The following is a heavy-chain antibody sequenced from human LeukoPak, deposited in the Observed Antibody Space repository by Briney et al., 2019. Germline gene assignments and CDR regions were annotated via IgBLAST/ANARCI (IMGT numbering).Heavy chain of an antibody. V-gene: IGHV4-4*07. D-gene: IGHD4-11*01. Sequence: SETMSLTCTVSGASISNYQWSWIRQPAGKRLEWIGHIDSSGGTYYNPSLKSGVTTSVDTSKNQVFVKLTSVTAADTAVYYCVRDGYSTAWGYYSDSWGRGILVTVSS. CDR2: IDSSGGT. J-gene: IGHJ4*02. CDR1: GASISNYQ. CDR3: VRDGYSTAWGYYSDS.